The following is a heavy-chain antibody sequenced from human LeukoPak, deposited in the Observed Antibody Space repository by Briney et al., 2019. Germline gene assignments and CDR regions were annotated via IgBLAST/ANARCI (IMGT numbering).Heavy chain of an antibody. D-gene: IGHD4-23*01. Sequence: LSETLSLTCTVSGGSLSSSYWSSIRQPPGQGLEWIADMHYSGSTKYHPSPKTPVTISLDTSKNQFSPKLSSLTARHTAVYYCARQYGGYSSFDYWGQGTLVTVSS. CDR2: MHYSGST. V-gene: IGHV4-59*08. J-gene: IGHJ4*02. CDR1: GGSLSSSY. CDR3: ARQYGGYSSFDY.